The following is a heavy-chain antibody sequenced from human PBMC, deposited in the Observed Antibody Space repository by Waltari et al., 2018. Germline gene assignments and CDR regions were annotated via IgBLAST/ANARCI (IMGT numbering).Heavy chain of an antibody. CDR2: IYYSGIT. D-gene: IGHD3-3*01. CDR1: GGSISSSSYY. V-gene: IGHV4-39*07. Sequence: QLQLQESGPGLATPSETLSLTCTVSGGSISSSSYYCGWIRQPPGKGLEWIGSIYYSGITYYNPSLKSRVTISVDTSKNQFSLKLSSVTAADTAVYYCASGFGVVISVDYWGQGTLVTVSS. CDR3: ASGFGVVISVDY. J-gene: IGHJ4*02.